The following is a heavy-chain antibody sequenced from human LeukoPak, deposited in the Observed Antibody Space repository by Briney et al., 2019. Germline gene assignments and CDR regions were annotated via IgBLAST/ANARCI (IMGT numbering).Heavy chain of an antibody. J-gene: IGHJ4*02. CDR2: ISPYNGNT. CDR1: GYTFTSYG. V-gene: IGHV1-18*01. CDR3: ARTYGSGSYYYYFDY. D-gene: IGHD3-10*01. Sequence: ASVKVSCKASGYTFTSYGISWVRQAPRQGLEWMGWISPYNGNTNYAQKLQGRVTMTTDTSTSTAYMELRSLRSDDTAVYYCARTYGSGSYYYYFDYWGQGTLVTVSS.